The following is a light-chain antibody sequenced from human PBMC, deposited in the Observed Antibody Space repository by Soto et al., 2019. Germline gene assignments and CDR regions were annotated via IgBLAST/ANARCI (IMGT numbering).Light chain of an antibody. CDR1: SSDVGGYNF. V-gene: IGLV2-14*01. J-gene: IGLJ1*01. CDR3: CSSAGNPYV. CDR2: EVS. Sequence: QSVLTQPASVSGSPGQSITISCTGTSSDVGGYNFVSWYQQHPGKAPKLMIYEVSNRPSGVSNRFSGSKSGNSASLTISGLHAEDEADYYCCSSAGNPYVFGTGTKLTVL.